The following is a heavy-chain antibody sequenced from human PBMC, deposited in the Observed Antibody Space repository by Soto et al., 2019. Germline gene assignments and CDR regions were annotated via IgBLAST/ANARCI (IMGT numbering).Heavy chain of an antibody. Sequence: EVQLVESGGGLVQSGGSLSLSCAASGFTFSSSWMHWVRQAPGKGLVWVSRINSYGSDTNYADSVKGRFTISRYNAKNTLYLQMNSLRAEDTAVYYCVSGLLEHGSSWYDYWGQGTLVTVSS. J-gene: IGHJ4*02. CDR1: GFTFSSSW. D-gene: IGHD6-13*01. CDR3: VSGLLEHGSSWYDY. V-gene: IGHV3-74*01. CDR2: INSYGSDT.